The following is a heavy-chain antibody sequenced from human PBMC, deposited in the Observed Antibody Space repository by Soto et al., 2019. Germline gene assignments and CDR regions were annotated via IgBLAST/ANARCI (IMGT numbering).Heavy chain of an antibody. CDR3: ARLRSSSGWLPLSFFDC. D-gene: IGHD6-19*01. CDR1: GGSISSYY. V-gene: IGHV4-59*08. CDR2: IYYSGSS. J-gene: IGHJ4*02. Sequence: PSETLSLTCTGSGGSISSYYWIWIRQPPGKGLEWIGYIYYSGSSNYNPSLKSRVTISVDTSKNQFSLKLSSVTAADTAVYYCARLRSSSGWLPLSFFDCWGQGTLVTVSS.